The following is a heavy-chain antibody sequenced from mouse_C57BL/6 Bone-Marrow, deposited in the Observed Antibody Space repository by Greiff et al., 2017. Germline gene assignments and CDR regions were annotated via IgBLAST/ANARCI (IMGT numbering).Heavy chain of an antibody. V-gene: IGHV1-72*01. Sequence: VQLLQSGADLVNPGPSVNLSCKASAYPFTSSGLHWVTPSPGIGLEWSGSIDHNSGGIKSNEKFKSKATLNVDKPSSTAYMQLSSLTAEDAAVYYCARFWSYAMDYWGQGTAVTVSS. CDR1: AYPFTSSG. CDR3: ARFWSYAMDY. CDR2: IDHNSGGI. J-gene: IGHJ4*01.